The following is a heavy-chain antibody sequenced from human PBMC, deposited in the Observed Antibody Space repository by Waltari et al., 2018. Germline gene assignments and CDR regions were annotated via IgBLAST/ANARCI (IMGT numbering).Heavy chain of an antibody. V-gene: IGHV4-38-2*01. CDR3: ARRLGRILEWSEGFDP. J-gene: IGHJ5*02. CDR1: GYSISSGYY. D-gene: IGHD3-3*01. CDR2: IYHSGST. Sequence: QVQLQESGPGLVKPSETLSLTCAVSGYSISSGYYWGWIRQPPGKGLEWIGSIYHSGSTYYNPSLKSRVTISVDTSKNQFSLKLSSVTAADTAVYYCARRLGRILEWSEGFDPWGQGTLVTVSS.